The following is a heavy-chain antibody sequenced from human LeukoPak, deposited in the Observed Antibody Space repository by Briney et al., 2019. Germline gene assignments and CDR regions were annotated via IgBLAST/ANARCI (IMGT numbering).Heavy chain of an antibody. CDR1: GGSIGSGSYY. CDR3: ARDSGIAVAGFNWFDP. Sequence: PSETLSLTCTVSGGSIGSGSYYWSWIRQPAGKGLEWIGRIYTSGSTNYNPSLKSRVTISVDTSKNQFSLKLSSVTAADTAVYYCARDSGIAVAGFNWFDPWGQGTLVTVSS. D-gene: IGHD6-19*01. CDR2: IYTSGST. V-gene: IGHV4-61*02. J-gene: IGHJ5*02.